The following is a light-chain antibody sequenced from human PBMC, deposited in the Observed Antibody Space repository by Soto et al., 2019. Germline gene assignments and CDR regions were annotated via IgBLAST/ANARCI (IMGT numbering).Light chain of an antibody. CDR1: SSDVGGYNY. J-gene: IGLJ3*02. CDR2: EVN. CDR3: AAWDDSLSVRV. Sequence: QSVLTQPPSASGSPGQSVTISCTGTSSDVGGYNYVSWYQQHPGKAPKLVIFEVNKRPSGVPDRFSGSKSGNTASLTVSGLQTEDEADYYCAAWDDSLSVRVFGGGTKVTVL. V-gene: IGLV2-8*01.